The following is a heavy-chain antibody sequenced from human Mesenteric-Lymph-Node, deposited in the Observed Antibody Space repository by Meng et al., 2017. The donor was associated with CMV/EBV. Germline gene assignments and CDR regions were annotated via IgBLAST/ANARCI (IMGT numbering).Heavy chain of an antibody. CDR3: AKDPTSSSWYSYFY. CDR1: GFTFSSYA. J-gene: IGHJ4*02. D-gene: IGHD6-13*01. Sequence: GESLKISCAASGFTFSSYAMHWVRQAPGKGLEWVAVISYDGSNKYYADSVKGRFTISRDNSKNTLYLQMNSLRAEDTAVYYCAKDPTSSSWYSYFYWGQGTLVTVSS. V-gene: IGHV3-30*04. CDR2: ISYDGSNK.